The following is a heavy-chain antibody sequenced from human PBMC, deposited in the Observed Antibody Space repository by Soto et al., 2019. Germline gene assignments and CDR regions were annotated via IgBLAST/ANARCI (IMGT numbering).Heavy chain of an antibody. CDR3: ARDLASTTIPNY. J-gene: IGHJ4*02. Sequence: PGGSLRLSCAASGFTFSSYCMSWVRQAPGKGQEWVANIKQDGSEKYYVDSVKGRFTISRDNAKNSLYLQMNSLRAEDTAVYYCARDLASTTIPNYWGQGTLVTVSS. CDR1: GFTFSSYC. V-gene: IGHV3-7*04. D-gene: IGHD4-17*01. CDR2: IKQDGSEK.